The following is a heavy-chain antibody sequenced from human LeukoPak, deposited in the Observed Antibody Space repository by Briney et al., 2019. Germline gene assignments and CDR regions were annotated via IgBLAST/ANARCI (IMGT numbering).Heavy chain of an antibody. CDR2: ISTSSAYI. J-gene: IGHJ4*02. CDR1: GFTFSSDS. D-gene: IGHD2-15*01. CDR3: ARDRSGGSGSDS. V-gene: IGHV3-21*01. Sequence: PVRSLRLSCAASGFTFSSDSMNWVRQAPGKGLEWVSFISTSSAYIFYADSVKGRFTISRDNAKNSLYLQMNGLRAEDTALYYCARDRSGGSGSDSWGQGTLVTVSS.